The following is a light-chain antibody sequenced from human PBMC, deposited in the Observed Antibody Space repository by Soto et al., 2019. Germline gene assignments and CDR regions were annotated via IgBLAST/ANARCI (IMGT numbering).Light chain of an antibody. CDR3: CSYAGSSTLGV. Sequence: QSALTQPASVSGSHGQSITISCTGTSSDVGSYNLVSGYQQHPGKAPKLMIYEGSKRPSGVSNRFSGSKSGNTASLTISGLQAEDEADYFCCSYAGSSTLGVFGGGTKLTVL. CDR2: EGS. V-gene: IGLV2-23*01. CDR1: SSDVGSYNL. J-gene: IGLJ2*01.